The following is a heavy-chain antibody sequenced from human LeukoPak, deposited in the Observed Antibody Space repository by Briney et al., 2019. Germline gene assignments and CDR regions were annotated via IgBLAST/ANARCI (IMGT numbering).Heavy chain of an antibody. CDR1: GRSISSGSHY. J-gene: IGHJ3*02. CDR2: IFYSGST. Sequence: PSESLSLTCTVSGRSISSGSHYWGWIRQPPGKGLEWIGSIFYSGSTNYNPSLKSRVTISLDTSGNQFSLKLSSVTAADTAVYYCASGYCGGACQLGGVDMWGQGTMVTVSS. V-gene: IGHV4-39*07. CDR3: ASGYCGGACQLGGVDM. D-gene: IGHD2-21*02.